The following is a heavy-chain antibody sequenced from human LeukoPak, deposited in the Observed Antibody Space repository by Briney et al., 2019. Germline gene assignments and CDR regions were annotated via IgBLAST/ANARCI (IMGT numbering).Heavy chain of an antibody. V-gene: IGHV3-7*01. J-gene: IGHJ4*02. CDR1: GFTFSSYW. Sequence: PGGSLRLSCAASGFTFSSYWMSWVRQAPGKGLEWVANIKQDGSEKYYVDSVKGRFTISRDNAKNSLYLQMNSLRAEDTAVYYCARLGGDIVLMVYAMAFDYWGQGTLVTVSS. CDR3: ARLGGDIVLMVYAMAFDY. D-gene: IGHD2-8*01. CDR2: IKQDGSEK.